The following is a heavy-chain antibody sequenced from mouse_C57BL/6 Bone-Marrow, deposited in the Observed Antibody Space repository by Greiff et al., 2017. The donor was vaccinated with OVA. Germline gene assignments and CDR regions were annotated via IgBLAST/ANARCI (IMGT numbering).Heavy chain of an antibody. CDR1: GYTFTSYW. Sequence: QVQLQQSGAELVKPGASVKMSCKASGYTFTSYWITWVKQRPGQGLEWIGDIYPGSGSTNYNEKFKSKATLTVDTSSSTAYMQLSSLTSEDSAVYYCARSDYDAGYYAMDYWGQGTSVTVSS. CDR3: ARSDYDAGYYAMDY. CDR2: IYPGSGST. J-gene: IGHJ4*01. V-gene: IGHV1-55*01. D-gene: IGHD2-4*01.